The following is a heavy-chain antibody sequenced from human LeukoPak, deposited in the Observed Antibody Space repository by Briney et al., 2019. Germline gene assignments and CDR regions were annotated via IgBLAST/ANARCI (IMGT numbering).Heavy chain of an antibody. CDR1: GGTFSNFP. Sequence: ASMKVSCKASGGTFSNFPISWVRQAPGQGLEWMGRITPIFDIANYAPKFQGRVTITADKSTTTAYMELSRLTSEDTAVYYCARGRDIVILPADYHGFDVWGQGTTVTVAS. D-gene: IGHD2-2*01. J-gene: IGHJ6*02. CDR2: ITPIFDIA. V-gene: IGHV1-69*02. CDR3: ARGRDIVILPADYHGFDV.